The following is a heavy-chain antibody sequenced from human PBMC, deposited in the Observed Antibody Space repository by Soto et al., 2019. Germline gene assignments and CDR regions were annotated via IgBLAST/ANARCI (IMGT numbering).Heavy chain of an antibody. CDR3: ARADDFSDRFDY. D-gene: IGHD4-17*01. CDR1: GVSISDSGYY. CDR2: IYYSGTT. Sequence: PSETLSLTCSVSGVSISDSGYYWNWIRQHPGKGLEWLGYIYYSGTTRYNPSLRSRLTISIDTSKNHFSLRLTSVTAADTAVYFCARADDFSDRFDYWGQGALVTDSS. V-gene: IGHV4-31*03. J-gene: IGHJ4*02.